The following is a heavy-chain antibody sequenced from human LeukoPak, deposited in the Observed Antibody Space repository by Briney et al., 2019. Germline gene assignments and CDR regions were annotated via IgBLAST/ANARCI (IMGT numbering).Heavy chain of an antibody. D-gene: IGHD2-2*02. J-gene: IGHJ3*02. CDR1: GGAFSSYG. Sequence: GASVKVSCKASGGAFSSYGITWVRQAHGQGLEWMGGIIPIFGTANYAQKFQGRVTITTDESTRTAYMELSSLRSEDTAVYYCARGGGGYCSSTSCYTHDAFDIWGQGTMVTVSS. V-gene: IGHV1-69*05. CDR2: IIPIFGTA. CDR3: ARGGGGYCSSTSCYTHDAFDI.